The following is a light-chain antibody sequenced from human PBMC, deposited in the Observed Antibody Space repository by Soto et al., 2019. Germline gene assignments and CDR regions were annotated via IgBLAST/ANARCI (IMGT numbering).Light chain of an antibody. Sequence: EIVLTQSPATLSLSPGERATLSCRASQSVSSYLAWYQQKPGQAPRLLIYDASSRATGIPARFSGSGSGTDFTPTISSLEPEDFAVYYCQQRSNWYTFGQGTKLEIK. V-gene: IGKV3-11*01. CDR1: QSVSSY. J-gene: IGKJ2*01. CDR3: QQRSNWYT. CDR2: DAS.